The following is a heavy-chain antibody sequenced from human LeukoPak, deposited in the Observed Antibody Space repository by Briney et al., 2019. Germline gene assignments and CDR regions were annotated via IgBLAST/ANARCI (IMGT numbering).Heavy chain of an antibody. D-gene: IGHD6-19*01. Sequence: GGSLRLSCAASGFTFNRNAISWVRKAPGKGLNGSSTIGGSGDKTFYADSVKGRFTISRDNSKNMLHLQMSSLTGEDTALYYCVRRGDASSGWGDHDYWGQGALVTVSS. CDR1: GFTFNRNA. CDR2: IGGSGDKT. V-gene: IGHV3-23*01. J-gene: IGHJ4*02. CDR3: VRRGDASSGWGDHDY.